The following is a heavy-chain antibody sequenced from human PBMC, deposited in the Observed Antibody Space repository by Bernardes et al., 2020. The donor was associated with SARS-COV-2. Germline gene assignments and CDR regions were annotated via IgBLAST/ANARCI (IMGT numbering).Heavy chain of an antibody. CDR1: GFAFRTYD. Sequence: GGSLRLSCAASGFAFRTYDMHWFRQTPGKALEWVSGTGTADDTYYADSVKGRFTISRENGNDSLFLQMDSLRAGDTAIYFCSRGFLRRASRDTFDIWGQGTMVTVSS. CDR2: TGTADDT. J-gene: IGHJ3*02. V-gene: IGHV3-13*04. D-gene: IGHD3-3*01. CDR3: SRGFLRRASRDTFDI.